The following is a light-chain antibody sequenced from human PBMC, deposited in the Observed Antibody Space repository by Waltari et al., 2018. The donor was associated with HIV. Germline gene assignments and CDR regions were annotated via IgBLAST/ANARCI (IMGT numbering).Light chain of an antibody. CDR3: GTWDTSLNAGV. J-gene: IGLJ2*01. Sequence: QSVLTQPPAVSAAPGQKGTISCSGTTSNLGNNFVSWYQKLPGTAPKLLIFDNHKRPSGVSDRFSASKSATSATLDITGLHTGDEAEYYCGTWDTSLNAGVFGGGTKVSVL. CDR2: DNH. CDR1: TSNLGNNF. V-gene: IGLV1-51*01.